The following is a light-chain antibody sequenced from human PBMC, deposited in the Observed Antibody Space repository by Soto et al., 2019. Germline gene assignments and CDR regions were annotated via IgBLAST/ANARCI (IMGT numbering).Light chain of an antibody. CDR2: EVN. V-gene: IGLV2-8*01. Sequence: QSVLTQPPSASGSPGQSVAISCTGTSSDVGGYNYVSWYQQHPGKAPKLMIYEVNKRPSGVPDRFSGSKSGNTASLTVSGLQLGDEADYYCTSYRRGPLYVFGTGTKVTVL. CDR3: TSYRRGPLYV. J-gene: IGLJ1*01. CDR1: SSDVGGYNY.